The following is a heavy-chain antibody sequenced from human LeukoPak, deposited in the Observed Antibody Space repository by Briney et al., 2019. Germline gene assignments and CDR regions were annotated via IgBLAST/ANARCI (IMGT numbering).Heavy chain of an antibody. CDR3: ARTSGWYPYFDY. Sequence: GGSLRLSCAASRFTFTTYAMNWVRQAPGKGLEWISSILTSDGNPYFADSVKGRFTISRDNSKNTVDLQMNSLRAEDTAVYYCARTSGWYPYFDYWGQGTLVTVSS. D-gene: IGHD6-19*01. V-gene: IGHV3-23*01. CDR1: RFTFTTYA. J-gene: IGHJ4*02. CDR2: ILTSDGNP.